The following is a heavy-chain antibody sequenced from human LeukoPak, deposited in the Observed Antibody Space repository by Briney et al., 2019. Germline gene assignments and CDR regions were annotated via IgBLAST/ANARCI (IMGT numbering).Heavy chain of an antibody. D-gene: IGHD3-9*01. CDR3: AADTKFYGLLSGYQTWKY. CDR1: GYTFTGYY. J-gene: IGHJ4*02. CDR2: INPNSGGT. V-gene: IGHV1-2*04. Sequence: ASVKVSCKASGYTFTGYYMHWVRQAPGQGLEWMGWINPNSGGTNYAQKFQGWVTMTRDTSISTAYMELSRLRSDDTAVYYCAADTKFYGLLSGYQTWKYWGQGTLVTVSS.